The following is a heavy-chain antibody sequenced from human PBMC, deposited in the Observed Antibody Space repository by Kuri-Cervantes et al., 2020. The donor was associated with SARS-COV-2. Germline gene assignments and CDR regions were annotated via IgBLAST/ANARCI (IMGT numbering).Heavy chain of an antibody. D-gene: IGHD4-11*01. Sequence: GESLKISCAASGFTFSSYWMSWVRQAPGKGLEWVANIKQDGSEKYYVDSVKGRFTISRDNAKNSLYLQMNSLRAEDTAVYYCARVQFLGAFDIWGQGTMVTVSS. CDR1: GFTFSSYW. CDR2: IKQDGSEK. J-gene: IGHJ3*02. CDR3: ARVQFLGAFDI. V-gene: IGHV3-7*04.